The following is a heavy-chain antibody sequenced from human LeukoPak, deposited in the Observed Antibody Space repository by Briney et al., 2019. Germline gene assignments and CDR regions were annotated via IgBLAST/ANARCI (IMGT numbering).Heavy chain of an antibody. CDR3: ARTRTGRYYYYYYGMDV. D-gene: IGHD1-14*01. CDR1: GFMFSSNW. J-gene: IGHJ6*02. V-gene: IGHV3-7*01. Sequence: GGSLRLSCAASGFMFSSNWMSWVRQAPGKGLEWVANIKQDGSEKYYVDSVKGRFTISRDNAKNSLYLQMNSLRAEDTAVYYCARTRTGRYYYYYYGMDVWGQGTTVTVSS. CDR2: IKQDGSEK.